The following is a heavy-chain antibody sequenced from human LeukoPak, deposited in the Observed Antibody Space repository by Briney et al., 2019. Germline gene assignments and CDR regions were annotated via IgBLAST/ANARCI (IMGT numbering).Heavy chain of an antibody. J-gene: IGHJ3*02. Sequence: SETLSPTCTVSGGSISGYYRSWVRQSSGKGLEWIANIYDEGNTKKNPSLKSRVTISRDMSKNQVSLKLTSVTAADTAIYYCARHIGAWAFDIWGQGTMVTVSS. CDR2: IYDEGNT. CDR3: ARHIGAWAFDI. V-gene: IGHV4-59*08. CDR1: GGSISGYY.